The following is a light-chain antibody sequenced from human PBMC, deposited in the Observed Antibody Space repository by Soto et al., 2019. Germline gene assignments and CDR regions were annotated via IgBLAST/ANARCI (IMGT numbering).Light chain of an antibody. CDR3: QQYHSFSRT. J-gene: IGKJ1*01. CDR1: QSISSW. Sequence: DIQMTQSPSTLSASVGDRVTITCRASQSISSWLAWYQQKPGKAPKLLIYKASSLESGVPSRFSGSGSGTEFTLTISSLQPDDFATYYCQQYHSFSRTFGPGTKVEI. V-gene: IGKV1-5*03. CDR2: KAS.